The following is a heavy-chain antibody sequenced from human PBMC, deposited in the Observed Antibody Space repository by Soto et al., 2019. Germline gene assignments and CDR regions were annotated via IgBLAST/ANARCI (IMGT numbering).Heavy chain of an antibody. J-gene: IGHJ6*02. V-gene: IGHV5-51*01. Sequence: GESLKISCKGSGYSFTSYWIGWVRQMPGKGLEWMGIFYPGDSDTRYSPSFQGQVTISADKSISTAYLQWSSLKASDTAMYYCARPLTTSSSSDKYAMDVWGEGTTVTFSS. D-gene: IGHD6-6*01. CDR1: GYSFTSYW. CDR3: ARPLTTSSSSDKYAMDV. CDR2: FYPGDSDT.